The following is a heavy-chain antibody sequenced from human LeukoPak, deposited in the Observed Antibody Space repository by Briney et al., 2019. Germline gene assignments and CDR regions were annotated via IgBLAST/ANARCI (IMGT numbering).Heavy chain of an antibody. CDR2: INPNSGGT. J-gene: IGHJ5*02. D-gene: IGHD5/OR15-5a*01. V-gene: IGHV1-2*02. Sequence: ASVNVSCKASVYTFTYYYMHWVRQAPGQGLEWMGWINPNSGGTNYAQKFQGRVTMTRDTSISTAYMELSRLRYDDTAVYYCARGVYGDTWGQGTLVTVSS. CDR1: VYTFTYYY. CDR3: ARGVYGDT.